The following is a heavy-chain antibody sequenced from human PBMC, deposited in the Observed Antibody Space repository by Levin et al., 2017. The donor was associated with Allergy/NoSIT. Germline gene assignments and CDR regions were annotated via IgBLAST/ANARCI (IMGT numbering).Heavy chain of an antibody. CDR1: GFTFSSYA. J-gene: IGHJ4*02. V-gene: IGHV3-23*01. CDR2: ISGSGYST. CDR3: TRAYSSKWYDY. D-gene: IGHD6-13*01. Sequence: GGSLRLSCAASGFTFSSYAMYWVRQAPGKGLEWVSAISGSGYSTYYADSVKGRFTISRDNSKNTLFLQMNSLTAEETAVYYCTRAYSSKWYDYGGRGTLVTVSS.